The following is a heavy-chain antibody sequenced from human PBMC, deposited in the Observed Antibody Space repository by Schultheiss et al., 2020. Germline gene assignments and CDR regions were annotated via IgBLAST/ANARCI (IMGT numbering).Heavy chain of an antibody. CDR2: ISSSSSYI. V-gene: IGHV3-21*01. CDR3: ARDHRIDY. Sequence: ESLKISCAASGFTFSSYSMNWVRQAPGKGLEWVSSISSSSSYIYYADSVKGRFTISRDNAKNSLYLQMNSLRAEDTAVYYCARDHRIDYWGQGTLVTVSA. CDR1: GFTFSSYS. J-gene: IGHJ4*02.